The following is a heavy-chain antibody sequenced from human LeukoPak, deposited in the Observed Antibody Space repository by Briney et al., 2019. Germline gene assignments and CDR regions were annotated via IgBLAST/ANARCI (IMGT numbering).Heavy chain of an antibody. CDR2: ISYDGSNK. Sequence: GGSLRLSCAASVFTFSTYAMHWVRQAPGKGLEWVALISYDGSNKYYADSVKGRFTISRDNSKNTLYLQMNSLRAEDTAVYYCAKGRLWFGELSTPFDYWGQGTLVTVSS. V-gene: IGHV3-30-3*01. CDR1: VFTFSTYA. J-gene: IGHJ4*02. CDR3: AKGRLWFGELSTPFDY. D-gene: IGHD3-10*01.